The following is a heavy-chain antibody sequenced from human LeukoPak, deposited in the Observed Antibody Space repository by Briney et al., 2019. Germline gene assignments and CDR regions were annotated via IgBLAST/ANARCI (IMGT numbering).Heavy chain of an antibody. V-gene: IGHV4-4*02. D-gene: IGHD6-19*01. J-gene: IGHJ4*02. CDR1: GGSISSSNW. CDR2: IYHSGST. Sequence: SETLSLTCAVSGGSISSSNWWSWVRQPPGKGLEWIGEIYHSGSTNYNPSLKSRVTIPVDKSKDQFSLKLSSVTAADTAVYYCARDKGSVAGPFDYWGQGTLVTVSS. CDR3: ARDKGSVAGPFDY.